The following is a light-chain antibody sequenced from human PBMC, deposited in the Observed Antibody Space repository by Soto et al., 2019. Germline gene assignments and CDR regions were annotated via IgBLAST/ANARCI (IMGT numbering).Light chain of an antibody. J-gene: IGKJ1*01. CDR1: QSVSSYY. CDR3: QQYCSSPTWT. CDR2: GAS. V-gene: IGKV3-20*01. Sequence: ETVLTQSPGTLSLSPGERATLSCRASQSVSSYYLAWYQHKPGQAPRLLIYGASSRATGIPDRFSGSGSGTDFTLTISRLEPEDFAVYYCQQYCSSPTWTFGQGTKVEIK.